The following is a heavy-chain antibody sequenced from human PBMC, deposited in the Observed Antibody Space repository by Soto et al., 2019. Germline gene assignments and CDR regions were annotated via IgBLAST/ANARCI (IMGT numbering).Heavy chain of an antibody. Sequence: GESLKISCKGSGYSFTSYWIGWVRQMPGKGLEWMGIIYPGDSDTRYSPSFQGQVTISADKSISTAYLQWSSLKASDTAMYYCATGGTAMDLYYYYYMDVRGKGTTVTVSS. J-gene: IGHJ6*03. CDR3: ATGGTAMDLYYYYYMDV. D-gene: IGHD5-18*01. CDR2: IYPGDSDT. CDR1: GYSFTSYW. V-gene: IGHV5-51*01.